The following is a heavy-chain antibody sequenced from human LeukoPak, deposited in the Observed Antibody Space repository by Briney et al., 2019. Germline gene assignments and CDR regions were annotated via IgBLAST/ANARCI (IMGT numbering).Heavy chain of an antibody. D-gene: IGHD3-10*01. CDR3: AKGARSSGSSYFDY. CDR1: GFTFTSYA. Sequence: GGSLRLSCAASGFTFTSYAMNWVRQAPGKGLEWVSAISGSGGSTYSADSLKGRFTISRDNSKNTLYLQMNSLRVKDTAVYYCAKGARSSGSSYFDYWGQGTLVTVSS. CDR2: ISGSGGST. J-gene: IGHJ4*02. V-gene: IGHV3-23*01.